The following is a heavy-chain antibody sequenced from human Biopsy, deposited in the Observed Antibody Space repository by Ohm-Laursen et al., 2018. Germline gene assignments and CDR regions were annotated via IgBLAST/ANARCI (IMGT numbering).Heavy chain of an antibody. CDR2: MNPANGDA. V-gene: IGHV1-8*01. Sequence: ASVKVSCKASGYTFTTYDINWVRQAPGQGLEWMGWMNPANGDAGYAQSFRGRVTMTRSTSITTAYMELSSLGSEDTAVYYCVRDDAVTVIRGLYYWGQGALVTVSS. J-gene: IGHJ4*02. CDR3: VRDDAVTVIRGLYY. D-gene: IGHD2-21*02. CDR1: GYTFTTYD.